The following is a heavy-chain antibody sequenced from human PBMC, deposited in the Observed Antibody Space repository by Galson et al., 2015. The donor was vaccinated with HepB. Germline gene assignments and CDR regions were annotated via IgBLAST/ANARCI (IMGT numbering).Heavy chain of an antibody. J-gene: IGHJ6*02. CDR3: ARIRVMGAYGMDV. CDR2: IDWDDDK. CDR1: GFSLSTSGMC. D-gene: IGHD3-16*01. V-gene: IGHV2-70*11. Sequence: PALVKPTPPLTLTCTFSGFSLSTSGMCVSWIRQPPGKALEWLARIDWDDDKYYSTSLKTRLTISKDTSKNQVVLTMTNMDPVDTATYYCARIRVMGAYGMDVWGQGTTVTVSS.